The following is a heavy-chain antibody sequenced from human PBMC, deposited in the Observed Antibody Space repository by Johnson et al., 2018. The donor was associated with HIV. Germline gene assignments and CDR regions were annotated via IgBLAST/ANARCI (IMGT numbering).Heavy chain of an antibody. J-gene: IGHJ3*02. V-gene: IGHV3-11*04. CDR1: GFTFSDYY. CDR2: ISSSGSTI. CDR3: ARGRKSSGYIDAFDI. Sequence: QVQVVESGGGLVKPGGSLRLSCAASGFTFSDYYMSWIRQAPRKVPEWISYISSSGSTIYYQDSVKGRFTISRDNAKNSLYLQMNSLRAEDTAVYYCARGRKSSGYIDAFDIWGQGTMVTVSS. D-gene: IGHD3-22*01.